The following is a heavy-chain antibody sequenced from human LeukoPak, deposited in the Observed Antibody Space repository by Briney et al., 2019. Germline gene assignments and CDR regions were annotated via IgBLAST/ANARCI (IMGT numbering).Heavy chain of an antibody. Sequence: ASVKVSCKASGYTFTRYDINWVRQATGQGLEWMGWMNPNSGNTGYAQKFQGRVTITRNTSISTAYMELSSLRSEDTAVYYCARLDTVNAFDIWGQGTMVTVSS. CDR2: MNPNSGNT. CDR1: GYTFTRYD. CDR3: ARLDTVNAFDI. V-gene: IGHV1-8*03. D-gene: IGHD5-18*01. J-gene: IGHJ3*02.